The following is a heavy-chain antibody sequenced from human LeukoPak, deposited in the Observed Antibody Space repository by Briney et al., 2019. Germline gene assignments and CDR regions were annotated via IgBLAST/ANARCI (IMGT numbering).Heavy chain of an antibody. CDR2: INHSGST. CDR3: ARKSSGYYLKMFDY. D-gene: IGHD3-22*01. CDR1: GGSFSGYY. J-gene: IGHJ4*02. V-gene: IGHV4-34*01. Sequence: SETLSLTCAVYGGSFSGYYWSWIRQPPGKGLEWIGEINHSGSTNYNPSLKSRVTISVDTSKNQFSLKLGSVTAADTAVYYCARKSSGYYLKMFDYWGQGTLVTVSS.